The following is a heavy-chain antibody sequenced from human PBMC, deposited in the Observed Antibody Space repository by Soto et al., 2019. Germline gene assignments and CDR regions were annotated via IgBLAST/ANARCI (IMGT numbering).Heavy chain of an antibody. Sequence: GESLKISCKGSGYSFTSYWIGWVRQMPGKGLEWMGIIYPGDSDTRYSPSFQGQVTISADKSISTAYLQWSSLKASDTAMYYCARLGAARGNYYGSGAAFDIWGQGTMVTVSS. CDR1: GYSFTSYW. CDR3: ARLGAARGNYYGSGAAFDI. D-gene: IGHD3-10*01. V-gene: IGHV5-51*01. CDR2: IYPGDSDT. J-gene: IGHJ3*02.